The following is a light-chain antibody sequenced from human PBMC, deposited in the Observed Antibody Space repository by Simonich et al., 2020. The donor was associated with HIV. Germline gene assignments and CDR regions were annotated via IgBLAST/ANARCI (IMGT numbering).Light chain of an antibody. Sequence: DIVMTQSPDSLAVSLGERATINCKSSQSVLYNSNNKNYIAWYQQKPGQPPKLLIYWASTRESGVPDRFSGNGSGTDFTLTISSLQAEDVAVYYCQQYYITPQTFGQGTKVEIK. CDR3: QQYYITPQT. CDR1: QSVLYNSNNKNY. CDR2: WAS. V-gene: IGKV4-1*01. J-gene: IGKJ1*01.